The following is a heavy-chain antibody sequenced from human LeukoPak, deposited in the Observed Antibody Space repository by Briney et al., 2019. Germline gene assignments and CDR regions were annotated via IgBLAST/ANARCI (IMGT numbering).Heavy chain of an antibody. CDR2: INTYNGNT. J-gene: IGHJ4*02. Sequence: ASVKVSCMASGYXFTTFGITWVRQAPGQGLEWMGWINTYNGNTNYAQNLQGRVTMTTDTSTSTAYMELRSLTSDDTAVYYCARLGSDCGGGNCYWGQGTLVTVSS. V-gene: IGHV1-18*01. D-gene: IGHD2-15*01. CDR3: ARLGSDCGGGNCY. CDR1: GYXFTTFG.